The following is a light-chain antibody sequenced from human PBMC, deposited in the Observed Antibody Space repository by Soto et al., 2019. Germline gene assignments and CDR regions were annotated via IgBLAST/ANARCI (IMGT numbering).Light chain of an antibody. V-gene: IGKV3-15*01. CDR1: QSVTSN. CDR3: QQRSNWLT. CDR2: GAS. Sequence: EIVMTQSPATLSVSPGDRATRSCRASQSVTSNLAWYQQKPGQAPRLLIYGASTRATGIPARFSGSGSGTDFTLTISSLEPEDFAVYYCQQRSNWLTFGGGTKGDIK. J-gene: IGKJ4*01.